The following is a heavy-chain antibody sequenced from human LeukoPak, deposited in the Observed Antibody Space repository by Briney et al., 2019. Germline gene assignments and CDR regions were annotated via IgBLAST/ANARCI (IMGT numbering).Heavy chain of an antibody. D-gene: IGHD4-17*01. CDR3: VKETGSAVGSTDFDY. CDR1: GFTFSSYA. V-gene: IGHV3-30*04. Sequence: GGSLRLSCAASGFTFSSYAIHWVRQAPGKGLEWVAVISYDESNKYYADSVKGRFTISREISKNTAYLQMNSLRAEDTAVYYCVKETGSAVGSTDFDYWGQGTLVTVSS. CDR2: ISYDESNK. J-gene: IGHJ4*02.